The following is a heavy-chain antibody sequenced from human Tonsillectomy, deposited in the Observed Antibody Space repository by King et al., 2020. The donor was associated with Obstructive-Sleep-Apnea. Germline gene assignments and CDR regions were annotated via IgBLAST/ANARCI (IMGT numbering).Heavy chain of an antibody. V-gene: IGHV4-31*03. J-gene: IGHJ3*02. Sequence: QLQESGPGLVKPSQTLSLTCTVSGGSISSGGYYWSWIRQHPGKGLEWIGYSYYSGSTYNNPSLKSRVTLSVDTSKNQFSLKLSSVTAADTAGYYCARDLEGEFFDIWGQGTMVTVSS. CDR1: GGSISSGGYY. D-gene: IGHD3-10*01. CDR3: ARDLEGEFFDI. CDR2: SYYSGST.